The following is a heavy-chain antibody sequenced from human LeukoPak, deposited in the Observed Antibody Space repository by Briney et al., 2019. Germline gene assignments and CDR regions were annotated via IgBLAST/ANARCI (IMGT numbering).Heavy chain of an antibody. J-gene: IGHJ6*02. CDR2: IKNKADNYAT. V-gene: IGHV3-73*01. CDR1: GFSFSASA. CDR3: TRLGIAGRRNYYGMDV. Sequence: TGGSLRLSCAASGFSFSASAVHWVRQASGKGLEWVGRIKNKADNYATAYTASVKGRFTISRDDSKNTAYLQMNSLKTEDTAEYYCTRLGIAGRRNYYGMDVWGQGTTVTVSS. D-gene: IGHD6-6*01.